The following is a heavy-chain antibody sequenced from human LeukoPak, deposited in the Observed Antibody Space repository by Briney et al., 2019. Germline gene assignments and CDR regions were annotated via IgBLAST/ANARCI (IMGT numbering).Heavy chain of an antibody. CDR3: AKALGAGDVRYAFDI. CDR2: ISGNGDNT. J-gene: IGHJ3*02. CDR1: GFSFSSYA. V-gene: IGHV3-23*01. Sequence: GSLRLSCAASGFSFSSYAMSWARQAPGKGRQWVSAISGNGDNTYYADSVKGRFTGSRDNSKNTLYLQMNSLRAEDTAVYYCAKALGAGDVRYAFDIWGQGTMVTVSS. D-gene: IGHD3-16*01.